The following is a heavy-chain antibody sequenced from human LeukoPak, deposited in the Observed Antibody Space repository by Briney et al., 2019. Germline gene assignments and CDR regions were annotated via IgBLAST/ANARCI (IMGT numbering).Heavy chain of an antibody. J-gene: IGHJ4*02. CDR1: GGSISSGGYY. V-gene: IGHV4-31*03. Sequence: SETLSLTCTVSGGSISSGGYYWSWIRQHPGKGLEWIGYIYYSGSTYYNPSLKSRVTISVDTSKNQFSLKLSSVTAADTAVYYCAREEGFGIDYWGQGTLVTVSS. CDR3: AREEGFGIDY. D-gene: IGHD3-10*01. CDR2: IYYSGST.